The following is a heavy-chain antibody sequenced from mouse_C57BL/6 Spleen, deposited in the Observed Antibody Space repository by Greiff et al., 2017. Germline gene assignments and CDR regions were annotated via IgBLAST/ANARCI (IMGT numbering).Heavy chain of an antibody. D-gene: IGHD2-3*01. CDR1: GYTFTSYW. CDR2: INPSNGGT. Sequence: QVQLQQSGTELVKPGASVKLSCKASGYTFTSYWMHWVKQRPGQGLEWIGNINPSNGGTNYNEKFKSKATLTVDKSTSTAYMQLSSLTSEDSAVXYGARSGGGYYEGYYAMDYWGQGTSVTVSS. V-gene: IGHV1-53*01. J-gene: IGHJ4*01. CDR3: ARSGGGYYEGYYAMDY.